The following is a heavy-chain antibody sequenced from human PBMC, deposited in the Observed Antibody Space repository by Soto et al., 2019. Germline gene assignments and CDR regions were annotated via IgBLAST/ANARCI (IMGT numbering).Heavy chain of an antibody. D-gene: IGHD3-22*01. V-gene: IGHV3-23*01. CDR1: GFSFSSYA. J-gene: IGHJ3*01. Sequence: EVQLLESGGGLVQPGGSLRLSCTASGFSFSSYAMSWVRQAPGKGLEWVSVISGSTATIHYADSVKGRFTISRDNSKNTLYLQMNSLRAEDTAVYSCAKGRKGYHDSQGSPWTFDVGGQGTMVTVSP. CDR3: AKGRKGYHDSQGSPWTFDV. CDR2: ISGSTATI.